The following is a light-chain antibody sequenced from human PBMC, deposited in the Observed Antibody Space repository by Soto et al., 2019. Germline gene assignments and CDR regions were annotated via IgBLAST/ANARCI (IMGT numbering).Light chain of an antibody. V-gene: IGKV3D-15*01. CDR2: GAF. J-gene: IGKJ5*01. Sequence: DTVMTQSPATLSVSPGERAAVTCRASQSLSSNLAWYQQKPGQAPRLLIYGAFNRATGIPARFSGSGSGTDFTLTIRSLEPEDSAVYYCQQRNVWPPVTCGQGKRREIK. CDR3: QQRNVWPPVT. CDR1: QSLSSN.